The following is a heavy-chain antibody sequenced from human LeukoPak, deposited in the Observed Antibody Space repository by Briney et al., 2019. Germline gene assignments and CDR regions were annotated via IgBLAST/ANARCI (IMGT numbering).Heavy chain of an antibody. CDR3: AREEEMATGTFDY. CDR1: GGTFSDYA. D-gene: IGHD5-24*01. V-gene: IGHV1-69*13. J-gene: IGHJ4*02. CDR2: FIPILGTA. Sequence: SVKVSCKASGGTFSDYALNWVRQAPGQGLEWMGVFIPILGTANSTQKFQGRVTITADESTSTAYMELSSLRSEDTAVYYCAREEEMATGTFDYWGQGTLVTVSS.